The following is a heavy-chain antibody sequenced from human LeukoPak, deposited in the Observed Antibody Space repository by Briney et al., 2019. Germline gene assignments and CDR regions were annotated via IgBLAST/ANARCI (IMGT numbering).Heavy chain of an antibody. CDR1: GFTFDDYA. J-gene: IGHJ3*02. CDR2: ISWNSGSI. CDR3: AKAVGRQWLVHDASDI. V-gene: IGHV3-9*01. Sequence: GGSLRLSCAASGFTFDDYAMHWVRQAPGKGLEWVSGISWNSGSIGYADSVKGRFTISRDNAKNSLYLQMNSLRAEDTALYYCAKAVGRQWLVHDASDIWGQGTMVTLSS. D-gene: IGHD6-19*01.